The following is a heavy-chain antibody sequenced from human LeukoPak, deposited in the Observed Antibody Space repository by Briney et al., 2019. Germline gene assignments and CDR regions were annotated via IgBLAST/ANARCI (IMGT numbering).Heavy chain of an antibody. D-gene: IGHD3-22*01. Sequence: PSQTLSLTCTVSGGSISSGGYYWSWIRQPPGKGLEWIGYIYHSGSTYYNPSLKSRVTISVDRSKNQFSLKLSSVTAADTAVYYCARDVPDYDSSGGGYWGQGTLVTVSS. CDR1: GGSISSGGYY. J-gene: IGHJ4*02. V-gene: IGHV4-30-2*01. CDR3: ARDVPDYDSSGGGY. CDR2: IYHSGST.